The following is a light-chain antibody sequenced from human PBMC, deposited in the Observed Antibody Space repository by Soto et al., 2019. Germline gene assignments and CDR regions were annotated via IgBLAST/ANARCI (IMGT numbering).Light chain of an antibody. Sequence: QSALTQPASVSGSPGQSITISCTGSSSDVGGYNYVSWYQQHPGKAPKLMIYEVNYRPSGVSNRFSGSKSGNTASLTISGLQAEDEADYYCSAYAGSSAPVLFGGGTKLTVL. CDR1: SSDVGGYNY. J-gene: IGLJ2*01. V-gene: IGLV2-14*01. CDR3: SAYAGSSAPVL. CDR2: EVN.